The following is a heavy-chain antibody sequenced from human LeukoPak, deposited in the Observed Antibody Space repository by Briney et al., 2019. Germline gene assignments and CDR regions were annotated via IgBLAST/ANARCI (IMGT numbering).Heavy chain of an antibody. V-gene: IGHV4-59*08. CDR2: IYYSGST. Sequence: SETLSLTCTVSGGSISSYYWSWIRQPPGKGLEWIGYIYYSGSTNYNPSLKSRVTISVDTSKNQFSLKLSSVTAADTAVYYCARHGYYYYYMDVWGKGTTVTVSS. CDR3: ARHGYYYYYMDV. J-gene: IGHJ6*03. CDR1: GGSISSYY.